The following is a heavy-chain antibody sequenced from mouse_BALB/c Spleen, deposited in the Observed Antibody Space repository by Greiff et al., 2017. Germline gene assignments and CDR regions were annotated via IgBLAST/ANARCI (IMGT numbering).Heavy chain of an antibody. J-gene: IGHJ2*01. CDR3: ARSGNYYGSSYYFDY. V-gene: IGHV1S26*01. Sequence: VQLQESGAELVRPGSSVKISCKASGYTFTSYTMHWVKQRPGQGLEWIGYINPSSGYTNYNQKFKDKATLTADKSSSTAYMQLSSLTSEDSAVYYCARSGNYYGSSYYFDYWGQGTTLTVSS. D-gene: IGHD1-1*01. CDR1: GYTFTSYT. CDR2: INPSSGYT.